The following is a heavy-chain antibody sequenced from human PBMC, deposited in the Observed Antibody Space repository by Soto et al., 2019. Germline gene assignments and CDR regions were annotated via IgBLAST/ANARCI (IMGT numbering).Heavy chain of an antibody. CDR1: GGTCSSYA. CDR2: IIPIFGTA. Sequence: QLQLVQSGDEVKKPGSSVKVSCKASGGTCSSYAISWVRPAPGQGLEWMGGIIPIFGTANYAQKFQGRVTITADKSTSTAYMELSSLRSEDTAVYYCAWRLPEGNYYYGMDVWGQGTTVTVSS. V-gene: IGHV1-69*06. CDR3: AWRLPEGNYYYGMDV. D-gene: IGHD3-3*01. J-gene: IGHJ6*02.